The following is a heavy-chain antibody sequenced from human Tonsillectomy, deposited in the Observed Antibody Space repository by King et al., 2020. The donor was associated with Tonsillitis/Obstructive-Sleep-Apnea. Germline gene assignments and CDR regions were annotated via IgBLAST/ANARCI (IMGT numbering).Heavy chain of an antibody. V-gene: IGHV4-34*01. Sequence: VQLQQWGAGLLKPSEPLSLTCAVYGGSFSGYSWTWIRQPPGKGLEWIGEINHSGSTNYNPPLKSRVTMSVDTSKNQFSLKLSSVTAADTAVYYCARVRHSINHYYYMDVWGKGTTVTVSS. CDR1: GGSFSGYS. D-gene: IGHD2/OR15-2a*01. CDR2: INHSGST. J-gene: IGHJ6*03. CDR3: ARVRHSINHYYYMDV.